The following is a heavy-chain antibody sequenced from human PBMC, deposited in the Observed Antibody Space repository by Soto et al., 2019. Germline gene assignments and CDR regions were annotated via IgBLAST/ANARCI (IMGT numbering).Heavy chain of an antibody. CDR3: ARTSKRLVGELLDY. CDR1: WLALSYSGMC. D-gene: IGHD3-10*01. CDR2: IDCDDDK. V-gene: IGHV2-70*10. Sequence: AAAPGTQARTVALTCTFSWLALSYSGMCLSXXRQPIGKALEPIARIDCDDDKQYRTSLQPRITTSKDTSKKKVVLKLHNMDPVDTAKYSCARTSKRLVGELLDYWVQGTLVTVS. J-gene: IGHJ4*02.